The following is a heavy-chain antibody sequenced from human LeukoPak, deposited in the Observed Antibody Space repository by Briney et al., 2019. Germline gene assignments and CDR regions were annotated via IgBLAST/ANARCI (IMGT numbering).Heavy chain of an antibody. D-gene: IGHD3-3*01. CDR2: IIPIFGTA. J-gene: IGHJ3*02. V-gene: IGHV1-69*13. CDR1: GGTFSSYA. Sequence: ASVKVSCKASGGTFSSYAISWVRQAPGQGLEWMGGIIPIFGTANYAQKFQGRVTITADESTSTAYMELSSLRSEDTAVYYCARGAHITTFGGDAFDIWGQGTMVTVSS. CDR3: ARGAHITTFGGDAFDI.